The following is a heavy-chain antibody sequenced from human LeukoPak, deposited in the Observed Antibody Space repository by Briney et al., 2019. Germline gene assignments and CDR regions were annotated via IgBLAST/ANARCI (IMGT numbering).Heavy chain of an antibody. CDR3: ASVSMVRVYKTDNWFDP. J-gene: IGHJ5*02. Sequence: PSETLSLTCAVYGGSFSGYYWSWIRQPPGKGLEWIGEINHSGSTNYNPSLKGRVTISVDTSKNQFSLKLSSVTAADTAVYYCASVSMVRVYKTDNWFDPWGQGTLVTVSS. V-gene: IGHV4-34*01. CDR2: INHSGST. D-gene: IGHD3-10*01. CDR1: GGSFSGYY.